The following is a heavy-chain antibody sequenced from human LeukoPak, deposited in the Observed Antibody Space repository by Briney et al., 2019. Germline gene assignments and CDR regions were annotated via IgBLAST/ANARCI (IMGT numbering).Heavy chain of an antibody. CDR1: GGSIGSYY. CDR3: ARDGVAGGFDF. Sequence: SETLSLTCTVSGGSIGSYYWNWIRQAPGKGLEWIGYIHYSGSTNHNSSLKSRVTISVDASKNQYSLKLNSVTAADTAVYYCARDGVAGGFDFWGQGTLVTVSS. CDR2: IHYSGST. V-gene: IGHV4-59*01. J-gene: IGHJ4*02. D-gene: IGHD6-19*01.